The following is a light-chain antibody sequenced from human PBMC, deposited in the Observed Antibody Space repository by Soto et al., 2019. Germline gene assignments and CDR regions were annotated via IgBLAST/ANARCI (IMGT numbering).Light chain of an antibody. V-gene: IGLV2-8*01. CDR1: SSDVGGYNY. CDR2: EVT. J-gene: IGLJ3*02. CDR3: SSHAGIKNVV. Sequence: QSVLTQPASVSGSPGQSITISCTGTSSDVGGYNYVSWYQQHPGKAPRLMVYEVTKRPSGVPARFSGSKSGNTASLTVSGLQAEDEADYYCSSHAGIKNVVFGGGTKVTVL.